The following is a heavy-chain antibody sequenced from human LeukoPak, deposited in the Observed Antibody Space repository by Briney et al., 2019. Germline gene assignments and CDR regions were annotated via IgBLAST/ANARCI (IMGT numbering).Heavy chain of an antibody. CDR2: INPNSGGT. J-gene: IGHJ6*03. V-gene: IGHV1-2*02. Sequence: ASVKVSCKASGYTFTGYYMHWVRQAPGQGLEWMGWINPNSGGTTYTQKFQGRVTMTRDTSISTAYMELNRLRSDDTAVYYCARGCSSTSCSGDYYYMDVWGKGTTVTVSS. CDR3: ARGCSSTSCSGDYYYMDV. D-gene: IGHD2-2*01. CDR1: GYTFTGYY.